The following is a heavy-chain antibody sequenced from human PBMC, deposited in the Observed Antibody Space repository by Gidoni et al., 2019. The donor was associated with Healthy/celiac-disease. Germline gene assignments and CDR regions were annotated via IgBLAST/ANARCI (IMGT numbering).Heavy chain of an antibody. CDR2: IKSKTDGGTT. CDR1: GFTFSNAW. Sequence: EVQLVESGGGLVKPGGSLRLSCAASGFTFSNAWMSWVRQAPGKGLEWVGRIKSKTDGGTTDYAAPVKGRFTISRDDSKNTLYLQMNSLKTEDTAVYYCTTDSDYYDSSGYYPPYYYGMDVWGQGTTVTVSS. D-gene: IGHD3-22*01. J-gene: IGHJ6*02. V-gene: IGHV3-15*01. CDR3: TTDSDYYDSSGYYPPYYYGMDV.